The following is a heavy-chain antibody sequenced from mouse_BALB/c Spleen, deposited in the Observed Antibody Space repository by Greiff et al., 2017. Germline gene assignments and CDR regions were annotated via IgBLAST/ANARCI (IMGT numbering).Heavy chain of an antibody. CDR2: IYPGDGDT. D-gene: IGHD1-1*01. Sequence: QVQLQQSGAELVKPGASVKLSCTASGFNIKDTYMHWVKQRPGQGLEWIGAIYPGDGDTRYTQKFKGKATLTADKSSSTAYMQLSSLASEDSAVYYCARRGTVVARDYWGQGTTLTVSS. CDR3: ARRGTVVARDY. CDR1: GFNIKDTY. V-gene: IGHV1-87*01. J-gene: IGHJ2*01.